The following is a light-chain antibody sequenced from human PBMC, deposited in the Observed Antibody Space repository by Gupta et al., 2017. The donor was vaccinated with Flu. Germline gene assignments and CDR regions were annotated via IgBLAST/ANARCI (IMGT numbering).Light chain of an antibody. CDR1: QIVSRY. V-gene: IGKV1-39*01. CDR2: ESC. J-gene: IGKJ2*01. Sequence: DVQLTQSPSSLSASVGDRVTITCRASQIVSRYLNWYQQTPGRPPKLLIYESCHLHNGVSSRFSGSGSGTDFTLSITKRQPEDFGTYYCQQRDRSPRTFGQGTKVEI. CDR3: QQRDRSPRT.